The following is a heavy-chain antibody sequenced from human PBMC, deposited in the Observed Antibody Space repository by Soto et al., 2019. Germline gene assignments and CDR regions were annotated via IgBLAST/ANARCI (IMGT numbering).Heavy chain of an antibody. J-gene: IGHJ4*02. V-gene: IGHV3-23*01. D-gene: IGHD3-9*01. Sequence: EVQLLESGGGLVQPGGSLRLSCAASGFTFSSYAMSWVRQAPGKGLEWVSAISGSGGSTSYADSVKGRFTISRDNSKNTVYLQMNSLRAEDTAVYYCAKGDSYDILTGYYGFDYWGQGTLVTVSS. CDR3: AKGDSYDILTGYYGFDY. CDR2: ISGSGGST. CDR1: GFTFSSYA.